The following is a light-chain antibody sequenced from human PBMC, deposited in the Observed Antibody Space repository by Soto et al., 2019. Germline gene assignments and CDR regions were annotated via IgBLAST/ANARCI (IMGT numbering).Light chain of an antibody. V-gene: IGLV2-8*01. CDR1: SSDVGGYDY. CDR3: QSYDSSLSGSGV. J-gene: IGLJ3*02. CDR2: EVT. Sequence: QSALTQPPSASGSPGRSVTISCTGTSSDVGGYDYVSWFQQHPGKAPKLIIYEVTKRPSGVPDRFSGSKSGTSASLAITGLQAEDEADYYCQSYDSSLSGSGVFGGGTQLTVL.